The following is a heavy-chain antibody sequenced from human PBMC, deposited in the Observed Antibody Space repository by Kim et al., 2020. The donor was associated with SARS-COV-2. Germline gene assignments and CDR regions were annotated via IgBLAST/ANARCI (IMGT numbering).Heavy chain of an antibody. J-gene: IGHJ4*02. V-gene: IGHV1-18*01. CDR2: ISVYNDNT. D-gene: IGHD3-16*02. CDR1: GYTFFSYG. Sequence: ASVKVSCKTSGYTFFSYGISWVRQAPGQGLEWMGWISVYNDNTNYAQKLQGRVTMTTDTSTTTAYMELRSLRSDDTAVYYCARSREYVWGSYRSPGNIDYWGQGTLVTVSS. CDR3: ARSREYVWGSYRSPGNIDY.